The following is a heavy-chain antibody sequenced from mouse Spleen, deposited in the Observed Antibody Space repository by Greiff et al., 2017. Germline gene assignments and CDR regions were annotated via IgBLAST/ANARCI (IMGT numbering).Heavy chain of an antibody. Sequence: EVQRVESGGGLVKPGGSLKLSCAASGFTFSSYAMSWVRQTPEKRLEWVATISSGGSYTYYPDSVKGRFTISRDNAKNTLYLQMSSLRSEDTAMYYCATHGYDYWGQGTTLTVSS. CDR1: GFTFSSYA. J-gene: IGHJ2*01. CDR3: ATHGYDY. CDR2: ISSGGSYT. D-gene: IGHD1-2*01. V-gene: IGHV5-9-3*01.